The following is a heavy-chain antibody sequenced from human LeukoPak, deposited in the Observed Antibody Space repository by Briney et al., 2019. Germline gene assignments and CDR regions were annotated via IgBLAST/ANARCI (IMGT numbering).Heavy chain of an antibody. Sequence: GESLKISCKGSGYSFTSYWIDWVRQMPGKGLEWMGIIYPGDSDTRYSPSFQGQVTISADKSISTAYLQWSSLKASDTAMYYCAITSGYCSSTSCQSHDYWGQGTLVTVSS. D-gene: IGHD2-2*01. CDR1: GYSFTSYW. CDR2: IYPGDSDT. J-gene: IGHJ4*02. V-gene: IGHV5-51*01. CDR3: AITSGYCSSTSCQSHDY.